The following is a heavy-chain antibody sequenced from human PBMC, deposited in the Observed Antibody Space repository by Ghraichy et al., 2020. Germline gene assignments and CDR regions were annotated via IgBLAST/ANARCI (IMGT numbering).Heavy chain of an antibody. V-gene: IGHV4-59*01. CDR2: IYYSVST. CDR1: GGSISSYY. Sequence: SQTLSLTCTVSGGSISSYYWCWVRQPPGEGLEWIWYIYYSVSTNYNPTLKSRVTISVDTSKPQFSLKLSSVTAAATAVYYCSRRKDYADFLDYWGQGTLVTVSS. J-gene: IGHJ4*02. D-gene: IGHD4-17*01. CDR3: SRRKDYADFLDY.